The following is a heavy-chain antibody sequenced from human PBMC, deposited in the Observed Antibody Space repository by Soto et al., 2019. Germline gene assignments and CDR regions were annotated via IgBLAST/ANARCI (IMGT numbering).Heavy chain of an antibody. CDR3: ARGPDHSKVGY. CDR1: DGSVTGYC. Sequence: QVQLQESGPGLVKPSETLPLTCSVSDGSVTGYCWSWIRQPPEKGLEWIGCIDYNGRAHYNPSLTSRVTMSLDTSNNHFSLKLSSVTTTDTAVYYCARGPDHSKVGYWGQGTLVTVSS. CDR2: IDYNGRA. V-gene: IGHV4-59*02. D-gene: IGHD4-4*01. J-gene: IGHJ4*02.